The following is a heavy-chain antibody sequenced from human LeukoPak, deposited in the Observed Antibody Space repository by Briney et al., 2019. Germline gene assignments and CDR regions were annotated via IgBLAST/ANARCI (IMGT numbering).Heavy chain of an antibody. CDR2: ISYDGSNK. CDR1: GFTFSSYG. J-gene: IGHJ4*02. Sequence: PGGSLRLSCAASGFTFSSYGMHWVRQAPGKGLEWVAVISYDGSNKYYADSVKGRFTISRDNSKNTLYLQMNSLRAEDTAMYYCARDLNYWGQGTLVTVSS. V-gene: IGHV3-30*03. CDR3: ARDLNY.